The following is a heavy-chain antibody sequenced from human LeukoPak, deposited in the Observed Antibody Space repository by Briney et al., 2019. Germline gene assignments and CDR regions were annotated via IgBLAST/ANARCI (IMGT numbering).Heavy chain of an antibody. D-gene: IGHD3-10*01. CDR3: TGSFGELSFFAH. CDR2: IRSKAANYAT. CDR1: GFTFSGSA. V-gene: IGHV3-73*01. J-gene: IGHJ4*02. Sequence: GGSLRLSCAASGFTFSGSAIRWVRQASGKGLEWVGRIRSKAANYATVYAASVKGRFTISRDDSKSIAYLQVNSLKTEDTAVYYCTGSFGELSFFAHWGQGTLVTVSS.